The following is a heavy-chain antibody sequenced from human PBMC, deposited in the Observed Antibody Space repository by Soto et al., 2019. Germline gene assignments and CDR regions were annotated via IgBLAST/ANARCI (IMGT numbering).Heavy chain of an antibody. D-gene: IGHD6-6*01. CDR1: GGTFSSYA. J-gene: IGHJ5*02. V-gene: IGHV1-69*13. CDR3: ARDWGGYSSSSPSWFDP. Sequence: SVKVSCKASGGTFSSYAISWVRQAPGQGLEWMGGIIPIFGTANYAQKFQGRVTITADESTSTAYMELSSLRSEDTAVYYCARDWGGYSSSSPSWFDPRGQGTLVTVSS. CDR2: IIPIFGTA.